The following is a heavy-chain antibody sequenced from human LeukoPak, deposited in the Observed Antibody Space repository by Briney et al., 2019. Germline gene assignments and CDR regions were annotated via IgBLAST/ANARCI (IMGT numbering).Heavy chain of an antibody. CDR1: GVTFSSYS. Sequence: GGSLRLSCAASGVTFSSYSMNWVRQAPGKGLEWVSSISSSSSYIYYADSVKGRFTISRDNAKNSLYLQMNSLRAEDTAVYYCAREPRGCSSTSCYFPIDYWGQGTLVTVSS. V-gene: IGHV3-21*01. D-gene: IGHD2-2*01. J-gene: IGHJ4*02. CDR2: ISSSSSYI. CDR3: AREPRGCSSTSCYFPIDY.